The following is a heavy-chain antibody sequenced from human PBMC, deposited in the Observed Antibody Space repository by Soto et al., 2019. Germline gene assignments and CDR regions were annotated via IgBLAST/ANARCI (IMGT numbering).Heavy chain of an antibody. V-gene: IGHV3-23*01. CDR2: MSGSGDRA. CDR1: GFTFSNYG. CDR3: AKEMIASTLADFFDY. J-gene: IGHJ4*02. D-gene: IGHD2-21*01. Sequence: EVQLLESGGGLIQPGGSLRLSCGASGFTFSNYGMTWVRQAPGKGLEWVSTMSGSGDRAFYADPVKGRFTISRDTSKNTLYLQMNSLSAEDTAMYYCAKEMIASTLADFFDYWGPGILVTVSS.